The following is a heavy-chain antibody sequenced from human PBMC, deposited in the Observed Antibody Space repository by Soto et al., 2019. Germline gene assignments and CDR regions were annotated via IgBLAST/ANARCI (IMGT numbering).Heavy chain of an antibody. V-gene: IGHV1-69*01. CDR2: IIPIFGTA. CDR1: GGTFSSYA. Sequence: QVQLVQSGAEVKKPGSSVKVSCKAPGGTFSSYAISWVRQAPGQGLEWMGGIIPIFGTAKYAQKFQGRVTLTAEESTRTGYMELRSLRSEDTAVYYCARSQGGSSSLDIYYYYYYGMDVWGQGTTVTVSS. CDR3: ARSQGGSSSLDIYYYYYYGMDV. D-gene: IGHD2-15*01. J-gene: IGHJ6*02.